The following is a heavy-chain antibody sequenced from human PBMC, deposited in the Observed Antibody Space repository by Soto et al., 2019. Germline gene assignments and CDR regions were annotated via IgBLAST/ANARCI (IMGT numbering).Heavy chain of an antibody. V-gene: IGHV3-23*01. CDR1: GFTFSSYA. D-gene: IGHD2-15*01. CDR3: AKDQSFRSDRGCGGSCYYFDY. CDR2: ISGSGGST. J-gene: IGHJ4*02. Sequence: GGSLRLSCAASGFTFSSYAMSWVRQAPGKGLEWVSAISGSGGSTYYADSVKGRFTISRDNSKNTLYLQMNSLRAEDTAVYYCAKDQSFRSDRGCGGSCYYFDYWGQGTLVTVSS.